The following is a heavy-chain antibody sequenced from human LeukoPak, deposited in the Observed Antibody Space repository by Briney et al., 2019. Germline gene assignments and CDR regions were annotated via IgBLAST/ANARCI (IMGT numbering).Heavy chain of an antibody. V-gene: IGHV3-30-3*01. CDR1: GFTFSSYA. Sequence: HPGGSLRLSCAASGFTFSSYAMHWVRQAPGKGLEWVAVISYDGSNKYYADSVKGRFTISRDNSKNTLYLQMNSLRAEDTAVYYCASAVVVAFAFDIWGQGTMVTVSS. J-gene: IGHJ3*02. D-gene: IGHD2-15*01. CDR2: ISYDGSNK. CDR3: ASAVVVAFAFDI.